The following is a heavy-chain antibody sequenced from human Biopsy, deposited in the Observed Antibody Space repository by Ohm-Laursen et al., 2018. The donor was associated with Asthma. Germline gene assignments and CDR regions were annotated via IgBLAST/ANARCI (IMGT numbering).Heavy chain of an antibody. CDR1: GFTFSNYA. Sequence: SLRLSCSASGFTFSNYAMHWVRQAPGKGMEWVGVIAYDGRDKYYAASVKGRFTISRDNSKNTLFLQMHSLRDEDTAVYYCARHYFKSSVGAFDFWGQGTNVTVSS. CDR3: ARHYFKSSVGAFDF. D-gene: IGHD3-22*01. J-gene: IGHJ3*01. V-gene: IGHV3-30*03. CDR2: IAYDGRDK.